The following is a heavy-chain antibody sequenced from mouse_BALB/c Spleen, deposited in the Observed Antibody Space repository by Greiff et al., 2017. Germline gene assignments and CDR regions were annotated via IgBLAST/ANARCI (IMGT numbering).Heavy chain of an antibody. Sequence: EVKVVESGGGLVQPGGSLRLSCATSGFTFSDFYMEWVRQPPGKRLEWIAASRNKANEYTTEYSASVKGRFIVSRDTSQSILYLQMNALRAEDTAIYYCARDARSWYFDVWGAGTTVTVSS. CDR2: SRNKANEYTT. J-gene: IGHJ1*01. CDR3: ARDARSWYFDV. CDR1: GFTFSDFY. V-gene: IGHV7-1*02.